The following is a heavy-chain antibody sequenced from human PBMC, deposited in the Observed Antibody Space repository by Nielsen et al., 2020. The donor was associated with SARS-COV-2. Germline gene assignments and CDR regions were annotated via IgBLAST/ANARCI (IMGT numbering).Heavy chain of an antibody. D-gene: IGHD6-13*01. CDR2: IYYSGST. J-gene: IGHJ4*02. V-gene: IGHV4-31*03. Sequence: SETLSLTCTVSGGSISSGGYYWSWIRQHPGKGLEWIGYIYYSGSTYYNPSLKSRVTISVDTSKNQFSLKLSSVTAADTAVYYCARWDGSSWTTFDYWGQGTLVTVSS. CDR1: GGSISSGGYY. CDR3: ARWDGSSWTTFDY.